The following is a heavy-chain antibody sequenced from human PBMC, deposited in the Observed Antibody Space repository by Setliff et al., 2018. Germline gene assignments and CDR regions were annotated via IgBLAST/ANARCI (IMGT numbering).Heavy chain of an antibody. J-gene: IGHJ6*03. CDR2: IIPIFGTA. D-gene: IGHD3-3*01. Sequence: GASVKVSCKASGGTFSSYAISWVRQAPGQGLEWMGGIIPIFGTANYAQKFQGRVTITADESTSTAYMELSSLRSEDTAVYYCARGPSPYYDFWSGYYFHYYYYMDVWGKGTTVTVSS. CDR1: GGTFSSYA. CDR3: ARGPSPYYDFWSGYYFHYYYYMDV. V-gene: IGHV1-69*13.